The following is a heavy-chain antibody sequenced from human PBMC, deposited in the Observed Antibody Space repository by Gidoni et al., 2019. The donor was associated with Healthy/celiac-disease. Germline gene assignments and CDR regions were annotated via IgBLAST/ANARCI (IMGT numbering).Heavy chain of an antibody. V-gene: IGHV3-49*05. Sequence: EVQLVESGGGLVKPGRSLRLSCTASGFTFGDYAMSWFRQAPGKGLEWVGFIRSKAYGGTTEYAASVKGRFTISRDDSKSIAYLQMNSLKTEDTAVYYCTRDGDRPAGSYYYYGMDVWGQGTTVTVSS. D-gene: IGHD3-3*01. CDR1: GFTFGDYA. CDR2: IRSKAYGGTT. J-gene: IGHJ6*02. CDR3: TRDGDRPAGSYYYYGMDV.